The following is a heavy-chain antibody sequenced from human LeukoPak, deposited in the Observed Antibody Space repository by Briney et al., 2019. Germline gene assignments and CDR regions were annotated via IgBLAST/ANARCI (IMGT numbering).Heavy chain of an antibody. D-gene: IGHD1-14*01. CDR1: GYTFSDYY. CDR2: IDPKNGGT. J-gene: IGHJ4*02. V-gene: IGHV1-2*02. Sequence: ASVKVSCKASGYTFSDYYIHWVRQAPGQGLEWMGWIDPKNGGTNYAQKFRGRVTMTRDTSFTTVYMDLSRLISDDTAVYYCSRGELHHGFDYWGQGTLVTVSS. CDR3: SRGELHHGFDY.